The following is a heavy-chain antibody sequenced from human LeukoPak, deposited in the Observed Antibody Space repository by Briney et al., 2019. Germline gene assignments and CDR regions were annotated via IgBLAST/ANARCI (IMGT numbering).Heavy chain of an antibody. Sequence: GASVKVSCKTSGYTFSDYGISWERQAPGQGLEWMGWISPYNGNTNLAQKFQGRVTMTTDTSTSTAYMELRSLRSDDTAMYYCARGGQDGKLDYWGQGTLVTVSS. D-gene: IGHD5-24*01. J-gene: IGHJ4*02. CDR3: ARGGQDGKLDY. CDR2: ISPYNGNT. CDR1: GYTFSDYG. V-gene: IGHV1-18*04.